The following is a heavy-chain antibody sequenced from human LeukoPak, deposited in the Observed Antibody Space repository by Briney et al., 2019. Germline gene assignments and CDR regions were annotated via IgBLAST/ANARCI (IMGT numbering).Heavy chain of an antibody. J-gene: IGHJ4*02. V-gene: IGHV3-23*01. CDR2: ISGSGGST. CDR3: AKDPEGIAVAGNGDY. Sequence: GSLRLSCAASGFTFSSYSMNWVRQAPGKGLEWVSAISGSGGSTYYADSVKGRFTISRDNSKNTLYLQMNSLRAEDTAVYYCAKDPEGIAVAGNGDYWGQGTLVTVSP. CDR1: GFTFSSYS. D-gene: IGHD6-19*01.